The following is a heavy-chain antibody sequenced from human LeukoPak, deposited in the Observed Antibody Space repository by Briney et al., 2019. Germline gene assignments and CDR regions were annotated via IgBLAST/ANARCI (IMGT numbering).Heavy chain of an antibody. CDR1: GDSISSTTYN. CDR3: ARGFRYCSGGSCYPGVKWFDP. V-gene: IGHV4-39*01. CDR2: IYYTGIT. J-gene: IGHJ5*02. Sequence: SETLSLTCTVSGDSISSTTYNWGWIRQPPGKGLEWIGSIYYTGITYYNPSLKSRVTMSVDTSENQFSLNLNSVTAADTAVYYCARGFRYCSGGSCYPGVKWFDPWGQGTLVTVSS. D-gene: IGHD2-15*01.